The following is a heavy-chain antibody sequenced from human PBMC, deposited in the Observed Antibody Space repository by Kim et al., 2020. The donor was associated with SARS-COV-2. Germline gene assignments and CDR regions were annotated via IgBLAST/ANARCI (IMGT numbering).Heavy chain of an antibody. CDR2: IYYSGST. V-gene: IGHV4-31*03. Sequence: SETLSLTCTVSGGSISSGGYYWSWIRQHPGKGLEWIGYIYYSGSTYYNSSLKSRVTISVDTSKNQFSLKLSSVTAADTAVYYCARAAYGSGGYYYYYGMDVWGQGTTVTVSS. CDR3: ARAAYGSGGYYYYYGMDV. D-gene: IGHD3-10*01. CDR1: GGSISSGGYY. J-gene: IGHJ6*02.